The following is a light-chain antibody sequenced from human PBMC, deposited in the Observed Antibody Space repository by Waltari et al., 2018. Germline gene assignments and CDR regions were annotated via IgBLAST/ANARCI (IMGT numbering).Light chain of an antibody. Sequence: EPVVTQSPSTRSSSPGERANLSCRASQNIGRYLVWYQQKPGQPPRLLIYAASTRATGIPDRFIGSGSGTDFSLTIARLEPEDFAVYFCQNHERLPATFGQGTKVEI. CDR3: QNHERLPAT. J-gene: IGKJ1*01. V-gene: IGKV3-20*01. CDR1: QNIGRY. CDR2: AAS.